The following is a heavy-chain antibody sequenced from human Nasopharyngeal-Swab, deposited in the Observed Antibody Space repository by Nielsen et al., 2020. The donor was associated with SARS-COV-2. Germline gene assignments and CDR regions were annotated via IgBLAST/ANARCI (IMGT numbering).Heavy chain of an antibody. Sequence: EYLKISCAASGFTFSSYDMHWVRQATGKGLEWVSAIGNAGDTYYPGSLKGRFTISRENAKNSLYLQMNSLRAGATSVSYCAREGKTTRYGMDVWGQGTTVTVSS. CDR1: GFTFSSYD. CDR3: AREGKTTRYGMDV. J-gene: IGHJ6*02. V-gene: IGHV3-13*04. CDR2: IGNAGDT. D-gene: IGHD1-7*01.